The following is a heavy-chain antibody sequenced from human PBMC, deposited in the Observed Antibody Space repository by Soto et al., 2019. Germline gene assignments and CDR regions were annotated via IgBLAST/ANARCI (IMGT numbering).Heavy chain of an antibody. V-gene: IGHV1-69*13. J-gene: IGHJ1*01. CDR2: IIPLFTTL. CDR3: ARTSGGNTKNEYFQH. Sequence: SVKVSCKTSGGTFSNYAFNWVRQAPGLGLQWMGGIIPLFTTLNYAQDFEGRLTITADESSSTVYMELSSLRSEDTAVYYCARTSGGNTKNEYFQHWGQGTLVTVSS. D-gene: IGHD2-15*01. CDR1: GGTFSNYA.